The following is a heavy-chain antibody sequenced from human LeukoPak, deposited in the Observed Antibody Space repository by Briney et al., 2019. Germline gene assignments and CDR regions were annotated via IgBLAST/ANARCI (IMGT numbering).Heavy chain of an antibody. CDR1: GGTFSSSA. J-gene: IGHJ4*02. D-gene: IGHD2-2*01. CDR3: ARAQYCSSASCYGRSAGIFDY. CDR2: IIPMFGTA. Sequence: SVKVSCKASGGTFSSSAISWVRQAPGQGLEWMGGIIPMFGTAKYAQKFQGRVTITADESTSTAYMELSSLRSEDTAVYYCARAQYCSSASCYGRSAGIFDYWGQGTLVTVSS. V-gene: IGHV1-69*01.